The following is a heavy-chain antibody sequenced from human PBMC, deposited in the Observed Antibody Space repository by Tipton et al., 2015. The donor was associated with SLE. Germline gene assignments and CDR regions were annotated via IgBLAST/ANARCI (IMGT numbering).Heavy chain of an antibody. Sequence: TLSLTCAVYGGSFSGYYWSWIRQPPGKGLEWIGEINHSGSTNYNPSLKSRVTISVDTSKNQFSLKLSSVTAADTAVYYCARQRDLDAFDIWGQGTMVTVSS. J-gene: IGHJ3*02. V-gene: IGHV4-34*01. CDR2: INHSGST. CDR3: ARQRDLDAFDI. CDR1: GGSFSGYY.